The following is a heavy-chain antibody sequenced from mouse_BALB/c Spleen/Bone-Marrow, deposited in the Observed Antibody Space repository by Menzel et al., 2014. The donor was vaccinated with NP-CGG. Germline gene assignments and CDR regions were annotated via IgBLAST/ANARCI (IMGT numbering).Heavy chain of an antibody. V-gene: IGHV1S81*02. CDR3: TNDYLFAY. CDR2: INPSNGGT. Sequence: VQLQQSGAELVKPGASVKLSCKASGYTFTSYYMYWVKQRPGQGLEWIGEINPSNGGTNFNEKFKSKATLTVDKSSSTAYMQLSSLTSEDSAVYYRTNDYLFAYWGQGTLVTVSA. D-gene: IGHD2-4*01. CDR1: GYTFTSYY. J-gene: IGHJ3*01.